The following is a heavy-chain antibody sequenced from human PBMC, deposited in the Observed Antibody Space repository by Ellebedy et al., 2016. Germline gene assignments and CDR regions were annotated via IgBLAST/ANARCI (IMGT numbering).Heavy chain of an antibody. Sequence: GGSLRLSXAASGFTFSSYTMNWVRQAPGKGLEWVSYISSSSSTIYYADSVKGRFTISRDNAKNSLYLQMNSLRAEDTAVYYCARINRGEDAFDIWGQGTMVTVSS. CDR1: GFTFSSYT. V-gene: IGHV3-48*04. D-gene: IGHD3-10*01. J-gene: IGHJ3*02. CDR2: ISSSSSTI. CDR3: ARINRGEDAFDI.